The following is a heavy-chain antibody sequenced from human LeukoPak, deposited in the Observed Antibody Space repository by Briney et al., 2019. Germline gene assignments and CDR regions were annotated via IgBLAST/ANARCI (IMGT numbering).Heavy chain of an antibody. Sequence: GRSLRLSCAASGFTFSSYGIHGVRQAPGKGLEWVAVISYDGSNKYYADSVKGRFTISRDNSKNTLYLQMNSLRAEDTAVYYCARGGFCGSTSCYALGENYYMDVWGKGTTVTISS. J-gene: IGHJ6*03. CDR1: GFTFSSYG. CDR2: ISYDGSNK. V-gene: IGHV3-30*03. D-gene: IGHD2-2*01. CDR3: ARGGFCGSTSCYALGENYYMDV.